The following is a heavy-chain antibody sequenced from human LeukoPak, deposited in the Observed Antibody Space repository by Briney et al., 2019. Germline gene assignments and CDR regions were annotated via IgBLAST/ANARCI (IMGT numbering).Heavy chain of an antibody. CDR2: INHSGST. CDR1: GGSFSGYY. CDR3: ARELRFVDY. J-gene: IGHJ4*02. V-gene: IGHV4-34*01. D-gene: IGHD3-3*01. Sequence: PSETLSLTCAVYGGSFSGYYWSWIRQPPGKGLEWIGEINHSGSTNYNPSLKSRVTISVDTSKNQLSLKLSSVTAADTAVYYCARELRFVDYWGQGTLVTVSS.